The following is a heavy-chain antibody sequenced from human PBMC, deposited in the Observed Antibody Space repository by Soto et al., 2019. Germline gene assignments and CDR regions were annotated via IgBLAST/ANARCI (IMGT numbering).Heavy chain of an antibody. J-gene: IGHJ4*02. CDR3: ARVNPVMGTGLHY. D-gene: IGHD2-21*01. V-gene: IGHV1-18*01. Sequence: APEKGSCKASGSTFTSHGISWVRQAPGQGLEWMGWISAYNGNTNYAQKLQGRVTMTTDTSTSTAYMELRSLRSDDTAVYYCARVNPVMGTGLHYSGQRPLVTVS. CDR1: GSTFTSHG. CDR2: ISAYNGNT.